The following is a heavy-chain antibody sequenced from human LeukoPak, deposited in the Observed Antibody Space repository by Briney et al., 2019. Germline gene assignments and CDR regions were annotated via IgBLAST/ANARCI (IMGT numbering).Heavy chain of an antibody. CDR3: ARVRRTYYYYMDV. CDR2: IFHSGTT. CDR1: GYSISSGYY. V-gene: IGHV4-38-2*02. J-gene: IGHJ6*03. Sequence: SETLSLTCTVSGYSISSGYYWGWIRQPPGKGLEWIGSIFHSGTTYYNPSLKSRVTISLDTSKNQFSLKPSSVTAADTAVYYCARVRRTYYYYMDVWGKGTTVTVSS.